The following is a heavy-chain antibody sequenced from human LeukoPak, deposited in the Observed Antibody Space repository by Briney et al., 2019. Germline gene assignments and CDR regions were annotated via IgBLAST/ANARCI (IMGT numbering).Heavy chain of an antibody. D-gene: IGHD6-25*01. CDR3: ARDRLPGAFDI. V-gene: IGHV3-33*01. CDR2: IWYDGSNR. CDR1: GFTFSSYG. J-gene: IGHJ3*02. Sequence: GRSLRLSCVASGFTFSSYGMHCVRQAPGKGLEWVAVIWYDGSNRYYADSVKGRFTISRDNSKNTLYLQMNSLRAEDTAVYYCARDRLPGAFDIWGQGTMVTVSS.